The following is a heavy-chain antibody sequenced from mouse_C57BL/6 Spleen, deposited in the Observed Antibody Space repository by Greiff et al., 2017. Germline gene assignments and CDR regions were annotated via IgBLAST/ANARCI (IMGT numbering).Heavy chain of an antibody. CDR3: ARGDYGSSFYWYFDV. Sequence: EVQLVESGPELVKPGASVKISCKASGYSFTGYYLHWVKQSHGNILDWIGYIYPYNGVSSSNQKFKGKATLTVDKSFSTAYMELRSLTSEDSAVYYCARGDYGSSFYWYFDVWGTGTTVTVSS. V-gene: IGHV1-31*01. D-gene: IGHD1-1*01. CDR1: GYSFTGYY. J-gene: IGHJ1*03. CDR2: IYPYNGVS.